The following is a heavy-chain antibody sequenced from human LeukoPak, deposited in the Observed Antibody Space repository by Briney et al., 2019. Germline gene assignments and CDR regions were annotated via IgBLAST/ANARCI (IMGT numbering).Heavy chain of an antibody. Sequence: SETVSLTCIVSGGSISGSYWSWARQPPGKGLEWIGYVYYRGNTNYNPSLKSRVTISVDMSKNQFSLKLRSVTAADTAVYYCARTGYSSDYYGMDVWGQGTTVTVSS. J-gene: IGHJ6*02. CDR2: VYYRGNT. D-gene: IGHD4-11*01. CDR1: GGSISGSY. CDR3: ARTGYSSDYYGMDV. V-gene: IGHV4-59*01.